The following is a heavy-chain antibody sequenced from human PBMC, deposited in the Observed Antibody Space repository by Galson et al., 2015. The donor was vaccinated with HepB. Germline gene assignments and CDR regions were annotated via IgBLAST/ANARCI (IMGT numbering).Heavy chain of an antibody. CDR2: ISSSRNYI. CDR1: GFTFSSYS. CDR3: ARDNKEYCSSTSCYTAEYFKY. D-gene: IGHD2-2*02. V-gene: IGHV3-21*01. Sequence: SLRLSCAASGFTFSSYSMNWVRQAPGKGLEWVSSISSSRNYINYADLVKGRFTISRDNAKNSLYLQMNSLRAEDTAVYYCARDNKEYCSSTSCYTAEYFKYWGQGTLVTVSS. J-gene: IGHJ1*01.